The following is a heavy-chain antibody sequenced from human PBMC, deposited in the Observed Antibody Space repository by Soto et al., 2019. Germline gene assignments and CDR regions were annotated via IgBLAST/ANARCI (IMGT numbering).Heavy chain of an antibody. D-gene: IGHD3-3*01. V-gene: IGHV5-10-1*03. Sequence: EVKLVQSGAEVKKPGEPLRISCQASGYSFGSYWIRWVRQMPGKGLEWMGMIDPGDSESIYSPSSQGHVTFSVDASISTAYLHWRSLKASDTATYYCSRHGTDKIFGWDVWGQGTTVIVSS. J-gene: IGHJ6*02. CDR2: IDPGDSES. CDR3: SRHGTDKIFGWDV. CDR1: GYSFGSYW.